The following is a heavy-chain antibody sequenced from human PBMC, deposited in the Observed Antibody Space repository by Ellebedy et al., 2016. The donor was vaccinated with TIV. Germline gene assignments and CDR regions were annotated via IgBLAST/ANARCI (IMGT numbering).Heavy chain of an antibody. Sequence: GESLKISCAASGFTFNNYVMTWVRQAPGKGLEWISSIGRSTYYADSVKGRFTMSRDSSKNTVYLQMNSLTAEDTAVYYCSKERTIGSYSTDACDIWGQGTVVTVS. CDR1: GFTFNNYV. V-gene: IGHV3-23*01. D-gene: IGHD1-26*01. J-gene: IGHJ3*02. CDR3: SKERTIGSYSTDACDI. CDR2: IGRST.